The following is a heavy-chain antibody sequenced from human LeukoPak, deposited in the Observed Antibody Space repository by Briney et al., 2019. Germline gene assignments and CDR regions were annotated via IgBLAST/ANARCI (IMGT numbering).Heavy chain of an antibody. V-gene: IGHV4-59*08. Sequence: SETLSLTCTVSGGSISSYYWSWIRQPPGKGLEWIGYIYYSGSTNYNPSLKSRVTISVDTSKNQFSLKLSSVTAADTAVYYCARHSAIVVVPAAPAGWFDPWGQGTLVTVSS. CDR1: GGSISSYY. CDR2: IYYSGST. J-gene: IGHJ5*02. D-gene: IGHD2-2*01. CDR3: ARHSAIVVVPAAPAGWFDP.